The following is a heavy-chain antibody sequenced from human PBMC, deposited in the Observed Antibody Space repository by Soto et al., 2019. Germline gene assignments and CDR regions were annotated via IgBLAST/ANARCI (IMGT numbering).Heavy chain of an antibody. Sequence: PGGSLKLSCEASGFTFSSYAMSWVRQAPGKGLEWVSGISGSGGTTYYVDSVKGRFTISRDNSKNTLYLQMNSLRAEDTAVYYCAKDLGKAVPTSRKYYFDYWGQGTLVTVSS. CDR2: ISGSGGTT. J-gene: IGHJ4*02. CDR3: AKDLGKAVPTSRKYYFDY. V-gene: IGHV3-23*01. D-gene: IGHD6-19*01. CDR1: GFTFSSYA.